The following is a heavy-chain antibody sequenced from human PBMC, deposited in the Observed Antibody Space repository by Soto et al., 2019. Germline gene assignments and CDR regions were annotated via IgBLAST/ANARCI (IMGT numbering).Heavy chain of an antibody. CDR3: ARDLWVEPELYYYGMDV. CDR2: IFYSGTT. CDR1: GDSISSADYY. V-gene: IGHV4-30-4*01. D-gene: IGHD1-1*01. J-gene: IGHJ6*02. Sequence: SETLSLTCTVSGDSISSADYYWSWIRQTPGKGLEWIGHIFYSGTTYYNPSLKSRLTISVDTSKNHFSLRLTSVTAADTAVYYCARDLWVEPELYYYGMDVWGQGTTVT.